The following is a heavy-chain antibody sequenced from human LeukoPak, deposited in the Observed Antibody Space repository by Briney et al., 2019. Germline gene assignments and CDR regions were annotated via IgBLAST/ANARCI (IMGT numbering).Heavy chain of an antibody. Sequence: GGSLRLSCAASGFSYSYYAMNWVRQGPGEGLEWVSGLSGSGVSTYYADSVKGRFTISRDSSKNTLYLQLNDLRAEDTAVYYCAKHYSGSSTASFDSWGQGTLVTVSS. CDR1: GFSYSYYA. CDR2: LSGSGVST. J-gene: IGHJ4*02. D-gene: IGHD1-26*01. CDR3: AKHYSGSSTASFDS. V-gene: IGHV3-23*01.